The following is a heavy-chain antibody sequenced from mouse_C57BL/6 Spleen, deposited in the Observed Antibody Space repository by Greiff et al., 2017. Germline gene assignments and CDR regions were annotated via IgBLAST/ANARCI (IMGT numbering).Heavy chain of an antibody. CDR3: ASLYYYGSRGDY. Sequence: VKLQQPGAELVKPGASVKLSCKASGYTFTSYWMHWVKQRPGQGLEWIGMIHPNSGSTNYNEKFKSKATLTVDKSSSTAYMQLSSLTSEDSAVYYCASLYYYGSRGDYWGQGTTLTVSS. J-gene: IGHJ2*01. CDR1: GYTFTSYW. V-gene: IGHV1-64*01. D-gene: IGHD1-1*01. CDR2: IHPNSGST.